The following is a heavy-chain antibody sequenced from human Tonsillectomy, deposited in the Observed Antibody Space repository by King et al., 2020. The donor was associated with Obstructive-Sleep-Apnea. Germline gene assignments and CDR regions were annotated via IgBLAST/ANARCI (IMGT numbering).Heavy chain of an antibody. CDR3: AGDRDISSWYAVFDY. D-gene: IGHD6-13*01. CDR2: IYYIWST. J-gene: IGHJ4*02. Sequence: QLQESGPGLVKPSETLSLTCTVSGGSISSSSYYWGWIRQPPGKGLEWIWSIYYIWSTYYNPSLKRRVTISVDTSKSQFSLKLSSVTAAATAVYYCAGDRDISSWYAVFDYWGQGTLVTVSS. CDR1: GGSISSSSYY. V-gene: IGHV4-39*07.